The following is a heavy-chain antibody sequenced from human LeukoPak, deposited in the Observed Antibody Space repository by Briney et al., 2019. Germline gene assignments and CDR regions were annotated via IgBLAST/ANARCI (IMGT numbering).Heavy chain of an antibody. CDR1: GFTFSSYG. D-gene: IGHD2-15*01. CDR2: ISYDGSNK. Sequence: GGSLRLSCAASGFTFSSYGTHWVRQAPGKGLEWVAVISYDGSNKYYADSVKGRFTISRDNSKNTLYLQMNSLRAEDTAVYYCAKVYAGYCSGGSCYSGAFDIWGQGTMVTVSS. CDR3: AKVYAGYCSGGSCYSGAFDI. V-gene: IGHV3-30*18. J-gene: IGHJ3*02.